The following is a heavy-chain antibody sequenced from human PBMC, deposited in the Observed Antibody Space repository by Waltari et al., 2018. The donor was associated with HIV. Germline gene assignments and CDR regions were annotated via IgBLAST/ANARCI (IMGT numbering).Heavy chain of an antibody. CDR2: IYDSETS. V-gene: IGHV4-39*01. CDR1: GGSISTSSYY. CDR3: ASDDREYCNDSSCWSFDP. Sequence: QVHLQESGPGLVKPSETLSLTCTVSGGSISTSSYYWGWIRRPPGKGLEWIGSIYDSETSYYNPPLKSRVTMSLDTSRNQFPLKLNSVTAADTAVYYCASDDREYCNDSSCWSFDPWGPGTLVTVSS. J-gene: IGHJ5*02. D-gene: IGHD3-22*01.